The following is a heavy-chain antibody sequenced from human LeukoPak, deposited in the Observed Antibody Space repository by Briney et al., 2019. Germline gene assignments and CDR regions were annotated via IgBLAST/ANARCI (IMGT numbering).Heavy chain of an antibody. D-gene: IGHD2-8*01. CDR1: GYTFTGYY. J-gene: IGHJ3*02. Sequence: ATVKVSCKASGYTFTGYYMHWVRQAPGQGLEWMGRINPNSGGTNYAQKVQGRVTMTRDTSISTAYMELSRLRSDDTAVYYCARGGRYCTNGVCLMGAFDIWGQGTMVTVSS. CDR2: INPNSGGT. CDR3: ARGGRYCTNGVCLMGAFDI. V-gene: IGHV1-2*06.